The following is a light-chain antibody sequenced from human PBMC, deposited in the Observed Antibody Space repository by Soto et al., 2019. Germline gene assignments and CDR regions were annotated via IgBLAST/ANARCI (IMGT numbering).Light chain of an antibody. Sequence: EIILTQSPDTLSLSPGERATLSCRASQTVSSNLAWYQQKPGQAPRLPLYGASTRATGIPARFNGRGSGTEFTLTISSLQSEDFAVYYCQQYNDWPPVTFGGGTKVDIK. V-gene: IGKV3-15*01. CDR2: GAS. CDR1: QTVSSN. CDR3: QQYNDWPPVT. J-gene: IGKJ4*01.